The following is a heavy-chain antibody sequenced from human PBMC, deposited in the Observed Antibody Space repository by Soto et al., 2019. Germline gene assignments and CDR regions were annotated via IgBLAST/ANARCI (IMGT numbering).Heavy chain of an antibody. D-gene: IGHD7-27*01. Sequence: EMQLLESGGGLVQLGGSLRLSCAASGFIFTDYAMTWVRQAPGKGLEWVSGLSGSGGDTYYADSVKGRFTVSRDNSRNALYLQMNSLRAEDTAVYYCAKDFLXDWGQDYXYGMDVWGQGTTVTVSS. CDR2: LSGSGGDT. CDR1: GFIFTDYA. CDR3: AKDFLXDWGQDYXYGMDV. J-gene: IGHJ6*02. V-gene: IGHV3-23*01.